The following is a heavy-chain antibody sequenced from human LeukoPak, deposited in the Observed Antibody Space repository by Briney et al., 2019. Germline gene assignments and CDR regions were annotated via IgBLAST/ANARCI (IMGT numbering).Heavy chain of an antibody. V-gene: IGHV4-34*01. J-gene: IGHJ5*02. CDR2: INHSGST. CDR3: ARRATYDYVWGSYRYSWFDP. D-gene: IGHD3-16*02. CDR1: GGSFSDYY. Sequence: SETLSLTCTVYGGSFSDYYWSWIRQPPGKGLEWIGEINHSGSTNYNPSLKSRVTISLDTSKKRFSLELGSVTAADTAVYYCARRATYDYVWGSYRYSWFDPWGQGTLVTVSS.